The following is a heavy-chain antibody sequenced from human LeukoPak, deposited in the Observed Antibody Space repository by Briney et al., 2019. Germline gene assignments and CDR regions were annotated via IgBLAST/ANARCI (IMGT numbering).Heavy chain of an antibody. CDR1: GGSISSSSYY. V-gene: IGHV4-39*01. J-gene: IGHJ6*03. Sequence: SETLSLTCTVSGGSISSSSYYWGWIRQPPGKGLEWIGSIYYSGSTYYNPSLKSRVTISVDTSKNQFSLKLSSVTAADTAVYYCARLRSDSSGWYYYYYYYMDVWGKGTTATISS. D-gene: IGHD6-19*01. CDR3: ARLRSDSSGWYYYYYYYMDV. CDR2: IYYSGST.